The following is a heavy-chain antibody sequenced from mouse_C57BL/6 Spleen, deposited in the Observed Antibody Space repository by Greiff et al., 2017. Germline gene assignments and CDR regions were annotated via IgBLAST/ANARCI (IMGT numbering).Heavy chain of an antibody. V-gene: IGHV1-69*01. CDR3: ARPYSNWFAY. J-gene: IGHJ3*01. CDR2: IDPSDSYT. CDR1: GYTFTSYW. D-gene: IGHD2-5*01. Sequence: QVQLQQPGAELVMPGASVKLSCKASGYTFTSYWMHWVKQRPGQGLEWIGEIDPSDSYTNYNQKFKGKSTLTVDKSSSTAYMQLSSLTSEDSAVYYCARPYSNWFAYWGQGTLVTVSA.